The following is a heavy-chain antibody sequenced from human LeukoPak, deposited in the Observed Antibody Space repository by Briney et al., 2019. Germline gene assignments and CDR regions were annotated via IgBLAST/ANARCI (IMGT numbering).Heavy chain of an antibody. Sequence: NPSETLSLTCAVYGGSFSGYYWSWIRQPPGKGLEWIGEINHSGSTYYNPSLKSRVTISVDTSKNQFSLKLSSVTAADTAVYYCARGEVPAATWFDPWGQGTLVTVSS. J-gene: IGHJ5*02. V-gene: IGHV4-34*09. CDR3: ARGEVPAATWFDP. CDR2: INHSGST. D-gene: IGHD2-2*01. CDR1: GGSFSGYY.